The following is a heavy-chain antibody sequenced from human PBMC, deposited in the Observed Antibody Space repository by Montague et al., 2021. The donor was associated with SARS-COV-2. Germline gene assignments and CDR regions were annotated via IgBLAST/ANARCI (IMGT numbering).Heavy chain of an antibody. D-gene: IGHD3-10*01. CDR3: ASRGAGWFGSNPERFDY. Sequence: SETLSLTCAVSGGSISSSNWWSWVRQPPGKGLEWIGEIYHSGSTXXNPSLTSRVTISVDKSKNQFSLKLSSVTAADTAVYYCASRGAGWFGSNPERFDYWGQGTLVTVSS. V-gene: IGHV4-4*02. CDR2: IYHSGST. J-gene: IGHJ4*02. CDR1: GGSISSSNW.